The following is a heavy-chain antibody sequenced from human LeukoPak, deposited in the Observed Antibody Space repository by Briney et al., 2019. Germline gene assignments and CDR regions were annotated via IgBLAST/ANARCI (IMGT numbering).Heavy chain of an antibody. D-gene: IGHD6-19*01. CDR1: GYTFTSYG. Sequence: GASVKVSCKASGYTFTSYGISWVRQAPGQGLEWMGWISAYNGNTNYAQKLQGRVNMTTDTSTSTAYMELRSLRSDDTAVYYCARDGRIAVAGSQDYFDYWGQGTLVTVSS. J-gene: IGHJ4*02. CDR3: ARDGRIAVAGSQDYFDY. V-gene: IGHV1-18*01. CDR2: ISAYNGNT.